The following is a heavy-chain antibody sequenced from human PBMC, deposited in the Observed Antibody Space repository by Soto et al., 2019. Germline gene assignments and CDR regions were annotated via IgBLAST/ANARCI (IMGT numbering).Heavy chain of an antibody. D-gene: IGHD3-16*02. J-gene: IGHJ4*01. CDR3: AHCMDGGNYRD. CDR2: IYWDDDK. Sequence: QITLKESGPTLVTPTQTLTLTCTFSGFSLTTSGVGVGWIRQPPGKAPQWLALIYWDDDKRYSPSLNSRLTITKDTSESQVVLKMTNMDASDTATYYCAHCMDGGNYRDRGHGTLVTVSS. V-gene: IGHV2-5*02. CDR1: GFSLTTSGVG.